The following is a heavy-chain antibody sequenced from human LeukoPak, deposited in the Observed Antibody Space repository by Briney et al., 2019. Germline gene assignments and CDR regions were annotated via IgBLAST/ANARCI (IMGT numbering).Heavy chain of an antibody. D-gene: IGHD2-15*01. CDR1: GFTFSSYV. Sequence: GGSLRLSCAASGFTFSSYVMSWVRQAPGEGLEWVSVIIGSGGSTYYADSVKGRFTISRDNSKNTLYLQMNSLRAEDTAVYYCAKDAYCSGDRCHDRTSDYWGQGTLVTVSS. J-gene: IGHJ4*02. CDR2: IIGSGGST. CDR3: AKDAYCSGDRCHDRTSDY. V-gene: IGHV3-23*01.